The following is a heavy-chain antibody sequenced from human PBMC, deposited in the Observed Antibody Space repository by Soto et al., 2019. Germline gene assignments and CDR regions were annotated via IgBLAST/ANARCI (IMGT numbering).Heavy chain of an antibody. V-gene: IGHV3-53*01. J-gene: IGHJ2*01. CDR2: IYSGGST. CDR1: GFTVSSNY. Sequence: EVQLVESGGGLIQPGGSLRLSCAASGFTVSSNYMSWVRQAPGKGLEWVSVIYSGGSTYYADSVKGRFTISRDNSKNTLYLQMNSLRAEDTAVYYCARVIGYYYTFWYFDLWGRGTLVTVSS. D-gene: IGHD3-22*01. CDR3: ARVIGYYYTFWYFDL.